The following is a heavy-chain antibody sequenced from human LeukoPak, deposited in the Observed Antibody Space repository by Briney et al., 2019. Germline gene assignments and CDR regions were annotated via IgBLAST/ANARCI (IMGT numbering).Heavy chain of an antibody. V-gene: IGHV3-30*18. CDR1: GFSLSGYG. D-gene: IGHD3-10*01. J-gene: IGHJ4*02. Sequence: GGSLRLSCAASGFSLSGYGMHWVRQAPGKGLEWVAVISYDGSNKYYADSVKGRFTISRDNSKNTLYLQMNSLRAEDTAVYYCANFYGSGNLDYWGQGTLVTVSS. CDR3: ANFYGSGNLDY. CDR2: ISYDGSNK.